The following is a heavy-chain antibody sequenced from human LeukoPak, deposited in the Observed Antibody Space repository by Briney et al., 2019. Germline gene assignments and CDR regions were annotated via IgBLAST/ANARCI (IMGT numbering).Heavy chain of an antibody. J-gene: IGHJ4*02. CDR3: AKVHPIVRGVAFDY. CDR1: GFTFSSYA. V-gene: IGHV3-23*01. CDR2: ISGSGGST. D-gene: IGHD3-10*01. Sequence: QAGGSLGLSCAASGFTFSSYAMSWVRQAPGKGLEWVSAISGSGGSTHYADSVKGRFTISRDNSKNTLYLQMNSLRAEDPAVYYCAKVHPIVRGVAFDYWGQGTLVTVSS.